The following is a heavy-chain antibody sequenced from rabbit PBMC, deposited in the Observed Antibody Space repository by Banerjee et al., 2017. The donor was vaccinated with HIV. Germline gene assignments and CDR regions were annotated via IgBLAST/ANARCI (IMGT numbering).Heavy chain of an antibody. CDR3: ARTDVYDYSTYIDGGYAYAPFTL. CDR2: IFGGSSGST. J-gene: IGHJ4*01. CDR1: GIDFSKSYY. Sequence: QSLEESGGGLVKPGASLTLTCTASGIDFSKSYYICWVRQAPGKGLEWIACIFGGSSGSTYYANWARDRFSISKTSSTTVTLQMTSLTVADTATYFCARTDVYDYSTYIDGGYAYAPFTLWGPGTLVTVS. V-gene: IGHV1S40*01. D-gene: IGHD6-1*01.